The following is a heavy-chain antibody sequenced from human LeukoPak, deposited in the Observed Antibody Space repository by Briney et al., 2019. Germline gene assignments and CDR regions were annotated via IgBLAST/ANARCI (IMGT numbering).Heavy chain of an antibody. D-gene: IGHD2-15*01. V-gene: IGHV4-39*07. Sequence: SETLSLTCAVSGDSISTSNSYWGWIRRPPGKGLEWVGSIYYSGNTYYNLSLKSRVTISVDTSKNQFSLKLRSVTAADTAVYYCARGYCSGGFCHDFDYWGQGTLVTVSS. CDR3: ARGYCSGGFCHDFDY. CDR2: IYYSGNT. CDR1: GDSISTSNSY. J-gene: IGHJ4*02.